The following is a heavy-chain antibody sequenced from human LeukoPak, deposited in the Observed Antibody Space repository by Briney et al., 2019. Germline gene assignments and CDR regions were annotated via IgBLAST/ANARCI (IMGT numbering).Heavy chain of an antibody. CDR2: IYYSGST. Sequence: SETLSLTCTVSGGSISSYYWSWIRQPPGKGLEWIGYIYYSGSTNYNPSLKSRVTISVDTSKNQFSLKLSSVTAADTAVYYCARALGYSYYFDYWGQGTLVTVSS. J-gene: IGHJ4*02. D-gene: IGHD5-18*01. CDR3: ARALGYSYYFDY. V-gene: IGHV4-59*01. CDR1: GGSISSYY.